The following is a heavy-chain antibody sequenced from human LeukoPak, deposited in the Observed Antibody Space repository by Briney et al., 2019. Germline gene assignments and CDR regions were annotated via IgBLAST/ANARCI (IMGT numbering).Heavy chain of an antibody. V-gene: IGHV1-2*02. CDR2: INPNSGGT. CDR1: GYTFTSYG. D-gene: IGHD6-6*01. Sequence: ASVKVSCKASGYTFTSYGISWVRQAPGQGLEWIGWINPNSGGTNYAQKFQGRVTMTRDTSISTAYLQWSSLKASDTAMYYCARPSIAARRENAFDIWGQGTMVTVSS. CDR3: ARPSIAARRENAFDI. J-gene: IGHJ3*02.